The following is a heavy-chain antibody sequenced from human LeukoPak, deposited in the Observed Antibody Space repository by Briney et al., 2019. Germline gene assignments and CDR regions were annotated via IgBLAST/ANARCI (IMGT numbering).Heavy chain of an antibody. D-gene: IGHD3-10*01. J-gene: IGHJ6*03. Sequence: ASVKVSCQASGYTFTGYYMHLVGLDPAQGLEWMGWINPNSGRTNYARKLQGKDTMTRHTSTSTVYMELSSLRAEDTAIYYCARARGSGSYYGHDYYYYHYMDVWGKGTTVTVSS. CDR3: ARARGSGSYYGHDYYYYHYMDV. CDR1: GYTFTGYY. CDR2: INPNSGRT. V-gene: IGHV1-2*02.